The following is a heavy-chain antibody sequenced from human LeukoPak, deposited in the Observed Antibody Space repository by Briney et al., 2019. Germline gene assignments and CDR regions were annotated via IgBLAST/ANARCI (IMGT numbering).Heavy chain of an antibody. CDR3: AREKEDDSSAQGNFDY. CDR2: INPNSGGT. J-gene: IGHJ4*02. Sequence: ASVKVSCKASGYTFTGYYMHWVRQAPGQGLEWMGWINPNSGGTYYAQKFQGRVTMTRDTSISTAYMELSRLRSDDTAVYYCAREKEDDSSAQGNFDYWGQGTLVTVSS. D-gene: IGHD3-22*01. V-gene: IGHV1-2*02. CDR1: GYTFTGYY.